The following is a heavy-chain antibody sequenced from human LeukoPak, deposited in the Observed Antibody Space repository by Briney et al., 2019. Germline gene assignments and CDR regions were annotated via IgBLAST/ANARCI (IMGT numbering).Heavy chain of an antibody. J-gene: IGHJ5*02. CDR3: ARRGTTYCTVDSCNPNWFDP. D-gene: IGHD2-8*02. CDR1: GFTFPDYY. Sequence: GGSLTLSCAASGFTFPDYYLTWIRQAPGKGPEWLSYISGGSSATYYAYSMRGRFTFLDDNAKHSLYLEMNNLRDDDTAVYYCARRGTTYCTVDSCNPNWFDPWGRGTLVTVSS. CDR2: ISGGSSAT. V-gene: IGHV3-11*01.